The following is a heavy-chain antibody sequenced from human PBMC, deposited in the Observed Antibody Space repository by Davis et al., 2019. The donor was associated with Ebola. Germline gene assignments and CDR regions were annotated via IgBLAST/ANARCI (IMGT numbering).Heavy chain of an antibody. CDR3: ARHRLYNWFDP. Sequence: SETLSLTCAVYGGSFSGYYWSWIRQPPGKGLEWIGEINHSGSTNYNPSLKSRVTISVDTSKNQFSLKLSSVTAADTAVYYCARHRLYNWFDPWGQGTLVTVSS. CDR1: GGSFSGYY. V-gene: IGHV4-34*01. D-gene: IGHD4/OR15-4a*01. CDR2: INHSGST. J-gene: IGHJ5*02.